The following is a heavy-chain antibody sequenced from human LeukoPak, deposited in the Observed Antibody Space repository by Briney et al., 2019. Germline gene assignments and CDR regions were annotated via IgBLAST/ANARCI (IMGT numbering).Heavy chain of an antibody. J-gene: IGHJ6*02. CDR2: IYYSGST. CDR1: GGSISSYY. Sequence: PSETLSLTCTVSGGSISSYYWSWIRQPPGKGLEWIGYIYYSGSTNYNPSLKSRVTISVDTSKNQFSLKLSSVTAADTAVYYCARGSGMATINCYYYGMDVWGQGTTVTVSS. V-gene: IGHV4-59*01. CDR3: ARGSGMATINCYYYGMDV. D-gene: IGHD5-12*01.